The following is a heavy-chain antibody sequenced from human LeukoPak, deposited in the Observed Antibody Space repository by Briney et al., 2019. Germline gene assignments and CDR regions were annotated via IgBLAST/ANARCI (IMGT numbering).Heavy chain of an antibody. D-gene: IGHD2/OR15-2a*01. CDR2: INVGNGNT. Sequence: ASVKVSCKASGYTFSTYSMHWVRQAPGQWLEWMGWINVGNGNTQYSQGFQGRVTITRDTHASTAYMELTSLTTEDTAVYYCARGISGPADWIVNYWGQGTLVTVSS. V-gene: IGHV1-3*01. CDR1: GYTFSTYS. J-gene: IGHJ4*02. CDR3: ARGISGPADWIVNY.